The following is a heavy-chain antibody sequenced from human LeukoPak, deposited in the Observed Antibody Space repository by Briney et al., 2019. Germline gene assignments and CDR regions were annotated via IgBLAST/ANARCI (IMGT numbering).Heavy chain of an antibody. D-gene: IGHD3-3*01. J-gene: IGHJ4*02. CDR3: ARLKDFGVAPLDY. CDR2: IYPGDSDT. CDR1: GYSFTSYW. Sequence: GESLKISCKGSGYSFTSYWIGWVRQMPGKGLEWMGIIYPGDSDTRYSPSFQGQVTISADKSISTAYLQWGSLKASDTAMYYCARLKDFGVAPLDYWGQGTLVTVSS. V-gene: IGHV5-51*01.